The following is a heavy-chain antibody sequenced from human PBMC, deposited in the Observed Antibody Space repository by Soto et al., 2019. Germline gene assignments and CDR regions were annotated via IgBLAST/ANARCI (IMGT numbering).Heavy chain of an antibody. J-gene: IGHJ4*02. D-gene: IGHD4-17*01. CDR3: ARDLTTVTTPSY. V-gene: IGHV3-21*01. CDR2: ISSSSYI. CDR1: GFTFSSYS. Sequence: GGSLRLSCAASGFTFSSYSMNWVRQAPGKGLEWVSSISSSSYIYYADSVKGRFTISRDNAKNSLYLQMNSLRAEDTAVYYCARDLTTVTTPSYWGQGTLVTVSS.